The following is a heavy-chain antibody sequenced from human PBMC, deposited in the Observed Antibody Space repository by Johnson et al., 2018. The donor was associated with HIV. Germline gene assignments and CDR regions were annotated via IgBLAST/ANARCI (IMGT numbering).Heavy chain of an antibody. CDR2: ISYDGSNK. D-gene: IGHD3-16*02. CDR1: GFTFSSFG. Sequence: QVQLVESGGGVIQPGRSLRLSCATSGFTFSSFGMHWVRQAPGKGLEWVAVISYDGSNKYYADSVKGRFTISRDNAKNSLYLQMNSLGGEDTAVYYCATCSDQVLSGGDVFDIWGQGTMVTVSS. J-gene: IGHJ3*02. CDR3: ATCSDQVLSGGDVFDI. V-gene: IGHV3-30*03.